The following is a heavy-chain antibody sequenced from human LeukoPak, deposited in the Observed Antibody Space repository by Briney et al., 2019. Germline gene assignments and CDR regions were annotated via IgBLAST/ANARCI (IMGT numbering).Heavy chain of an antibody. CDR3: ARGEIGYCSSTSCLEFDP. Sequence: ASVKVSCKASGYTFTSYYMHWVRQAPGQGLEWMGIINPSGGSTSYAQKFQGRVIMTRDMSTSTVYMELSSLRSEDTAVYYCARGEIGYCSSTSCLEFDPWGQGTLVTVSS. CDR1: GYTFTSYY. D-gene: IGHD2-2*01. J-gene: IGHJ5*02. V-gene: IGHV1-46*01. CDR2: INPSGGST.